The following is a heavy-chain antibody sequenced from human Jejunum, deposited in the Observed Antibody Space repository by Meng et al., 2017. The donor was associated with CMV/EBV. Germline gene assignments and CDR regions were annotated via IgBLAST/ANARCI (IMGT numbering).Heavy chain of an antibody. CDR3: ASHDPYSASGGAFHI. J-gene: IGHJ3*02. V-gene: IGHV1-46*01. Sequence: FTLPPHLMPWVRRAPGQGLVWMGIISPSSGSTSYAQKFQGRFTMTRDTSTSTVYMELSSLRSEDTAVYYCASHDPYSASGGAFHIWGQGTVVTVSS. CDR1: FTLPPHL. D-gene: IGHD1-26*01. CDR2: ISPSSGST.